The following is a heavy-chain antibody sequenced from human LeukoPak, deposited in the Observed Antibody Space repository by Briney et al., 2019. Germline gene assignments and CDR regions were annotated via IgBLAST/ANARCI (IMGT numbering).Heavy chain of an antibody. Sequence: PSETLSLTCTVFGGSISSYYWSWIRQPPGKGLEWIGYIYYGGSTNFNPSLKSRVTISADTSKNHFSLKLNSVTTADTAVYYCTRGAGWLIDYWGQGILVTVSS. CDR2: IYYGGST. CDR1: GGSISSYY. CDR3: TRGAGWLIDY. V-gene: IGHV4-59*01. J-gene: IGHJ4*02. D-gene: IGHD3-16*01.